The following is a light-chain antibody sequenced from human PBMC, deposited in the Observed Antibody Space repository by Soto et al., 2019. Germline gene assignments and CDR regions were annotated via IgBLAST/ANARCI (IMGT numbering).Light chain of an antibody. V-gene: IGLV2-14*01. CDR2: DVY. Sequence: QSALTQPASVSGSPGQSITISCTGSSSDVGGYDFVSWYQQYPGKAPKLMIYDVYNRPLGVSDRFSGSRAGNTASLTISGLQAEDEADYYCSSYSTTDTPYVFGTGTKLTVL. CDR3: SSYSTTDTPYV. J-gene: IGLJ1*01. CDR1: SSDVGGYDF.